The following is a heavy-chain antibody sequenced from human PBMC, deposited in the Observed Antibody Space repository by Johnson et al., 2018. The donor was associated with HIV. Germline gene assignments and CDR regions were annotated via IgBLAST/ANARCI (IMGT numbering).Heavy chain of an antibody. CDR3: ARGLTMIVVVDAFDI. V-gene: IGHV3-13*01. Sequence: VQLVESGGGVVRPGGSLRLSCAASGFTFDDYGMSWVRQATGKGLEWVSGIGSAGDTYYADSVKGRFTISRDNSKNTLYLQMNSLRAEDTAVYYCARGLTMIVVVDAFDIWGQGTMVTVSS. J-gene: IGHJ3*02. CDR2: IGSAGDT. CDR1: GFTFDDYG. D-gene: IGHD3-22*01.